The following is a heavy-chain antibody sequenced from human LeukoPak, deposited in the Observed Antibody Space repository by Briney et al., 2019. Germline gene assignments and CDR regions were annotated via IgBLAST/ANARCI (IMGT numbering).Heavy chain of an antibody. CDR1: GYTFTSYG. V-gene: IGHV1-18*01. CDR2: ISAYNGNT. Sequence: ASVKVSCKASGYTFTSYGISWVRQAPGQGLEWMGWISAYNGNTNYAQKLQGRVTMTTDTSTSTAYMELRSLRSDDTAVYYCAREKEYQLLLGYYYYMDVWGKGTPVTVSS. J-gene: IGHJ6*03. CDR3: AREKEYQLLLGYYYYMDV. D-gene: IGHD2-2*01.